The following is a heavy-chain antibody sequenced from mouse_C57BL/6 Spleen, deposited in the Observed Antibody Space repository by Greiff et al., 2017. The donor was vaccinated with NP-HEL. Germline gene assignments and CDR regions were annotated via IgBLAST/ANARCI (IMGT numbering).Heavy chain of an antibody. CDR1: GYTFTSYW. V-gene: IGHV1-55*01. Sequence: VQLQQPGAELVKPGASVKMSCKASGYTFTSYWITWVKPRPGQGLEWIGDIYPGSGSTNYNEKFKSKGTLTVDTSSSTAYMQLSSLTSEDSAVYYCARRSNPHAMDYWGQGTSVTVSS. D-gene: IGHD2-5*01. J-gene: IGHJ4*01. CDR2: IYPGSGST. CDR3: ARRSNPHAMDY.